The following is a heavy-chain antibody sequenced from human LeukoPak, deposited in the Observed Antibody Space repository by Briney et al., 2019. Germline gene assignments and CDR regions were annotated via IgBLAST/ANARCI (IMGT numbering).Heavy chain of an antibody. CDR2: IYLSGGT. CDR3: ARGMYDYGGNSEAFDI. CDR1: GGSISSSSYY. J-gene: IGHJ3*02. V-gene: IGHV4-30-2*01. D-gene: IGHD4-23*01. Sequence: SETLSLTCTVSGGSISSSSYYWSWIRQPPGKGLEWIGYIYLSGGTYYSPSLKSRVTISVDRSKTQFSLRLTSVTAADTAVYYCARGMYDYGGNSEAFDIWGQGTMVTVSS.